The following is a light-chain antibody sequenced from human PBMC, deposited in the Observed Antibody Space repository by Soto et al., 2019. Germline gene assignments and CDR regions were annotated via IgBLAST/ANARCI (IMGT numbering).Light chain of an antibody. CDR2: KAS. J-gene: IGKJ1*01. CDR3: QHYNSYPPWT. V-gene: IGKV1-5*03. CDR1: QSISIW. Sequence: DIQMTQSPSTLSASVGDRVTITCRASQSISIWLAWYQQEPGKAPKLLIYKASSLQSGVPSRFSGSGSGTEFTLNISSLKPDDFATYYCQHYNSYPPWTFGQGTKVEIK.